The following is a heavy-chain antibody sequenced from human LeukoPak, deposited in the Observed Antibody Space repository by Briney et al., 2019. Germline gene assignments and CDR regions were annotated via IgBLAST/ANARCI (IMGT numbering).Heavy chain of an antibody. J-gene: IGHJ4*02. V-gene: IGHV1-18*01. CDR3: ARGPKPKTQYCSSTSCPIDY. Sequence: GASVKVSCKASGYTFTSYGISWVRPAPGQGLEWMGWISAYNGNTNYAQKLQGRVTMTTDTSTSTAYMELRSLRSDDTAVYYCARGPKPKTQYCSSTSCPIDYWGQGTLVTVSS. CDR1: GYTFTSYG. CDR2: ISAYNGNT. D-gene: IGHD2-2*01.